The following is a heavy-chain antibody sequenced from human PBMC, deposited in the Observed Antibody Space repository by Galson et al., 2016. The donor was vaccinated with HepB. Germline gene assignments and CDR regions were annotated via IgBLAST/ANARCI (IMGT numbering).Heavy chain of an antibody. CDR1: GSSISSGYY. D-gene: IGHD3-22*01. CDR2: IYYSGST. J-gene: IGHJ4*02. Sequence: TLSLTCAVSGSSISSGYYWGWIRQPPGKGLEWIGSIYYSGSTYYNPSLKSRVTISVDTSKNQFSLKLSSVTAAYTAVYYCARRAATYDSSGYYYGADGDYWGQGTLVTVSS. CDR3: ARRAATYDSSGYYYGADGDY. V-gene: IGHV4-38-2*01.